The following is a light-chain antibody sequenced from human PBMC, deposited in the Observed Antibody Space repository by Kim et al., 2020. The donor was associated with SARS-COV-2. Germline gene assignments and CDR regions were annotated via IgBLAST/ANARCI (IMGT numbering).Light chain of an antibody. Sequence: SASVGDTVTITCQAKQDISNSLNWFRLRPGTAPKLLIFDASEVEEGVPSRFSASGSETDFTFTITDLQPEDVATYYCQQFHLVPFTFGQGPKLEI. J-gene: IGKJ2*01. CDR1: QDISNS. V-gene: IGKV1-33*01. CDR2: DAS. CDR3: QQFHLVPFT.